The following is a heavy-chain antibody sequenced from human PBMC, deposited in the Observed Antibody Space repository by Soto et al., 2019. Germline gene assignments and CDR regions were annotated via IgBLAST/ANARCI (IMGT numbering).Heavy chain of an antibody. CDR1: GFSISNAW. Sequence: EVQLVESGRGLVKPGGSLRLSCVVSGFSISNAWMNWVRQAPGKGLEWVGRIKSKTSGGTVDHAAPVKGRFTISRDDSENTLFLQMNSLKIEDTAVYYCASDYAENGYWGQGTLVTVSS. J-gene: IGHJ4*02. D-gene: IGHD2-8*01. CDR3: ASDYAENGY. V-gene: IGHV3-15*07. CDR2: IKSKTSGGTV.